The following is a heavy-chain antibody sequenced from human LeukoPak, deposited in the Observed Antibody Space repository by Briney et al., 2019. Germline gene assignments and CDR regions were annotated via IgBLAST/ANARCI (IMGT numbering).Heavy chain of an antibody. CDR1: GFTFSSYA. Sequence: GGSLRLSCAASGFTFSSYAMSWVRQAPGKGLEWVANIKQDGSEKYYVDSVKGRFTISRDNAKNSLYLQMNSLRAEDTAVYYCARVMTTVIKAFDYWGQGTLVTVSS. D-gene: IGHD4-17*01. CDR3: ARVMTTVIKAFDY. V-gene: IGHV3-7*01. J-gene: IGHJ4*02. CDR2: IKQDGSEK.